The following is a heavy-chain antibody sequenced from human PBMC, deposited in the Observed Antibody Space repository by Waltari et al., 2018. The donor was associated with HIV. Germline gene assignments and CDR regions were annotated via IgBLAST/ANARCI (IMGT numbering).Heavy chain of an antibody. CDR3: ARDPRYGDYFFDY. J-gene: IGHJ4*02. D-gene: IGHD4-17*01. Sequence: EEQLLESGGGLIQPGGSLSLSCAASGFTFSDYGMAWVRQAPGKGLEWVAAIGRTGGSMSYADSVKGRFSISRDNSKSTLFLQMDSLRVEDTAVYYCARDPRYGDYFFDYWGQGTLVTVSS. CDR1: GFTFSDYG. CDR2: IGRTGGSM. V-gene: IGHV3-23*01.